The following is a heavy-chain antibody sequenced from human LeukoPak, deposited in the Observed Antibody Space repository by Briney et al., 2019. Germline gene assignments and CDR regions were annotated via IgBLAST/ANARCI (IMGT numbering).Heavy chain of an antibody. D-gene: IGHD2-2*01. J-gene: IGHJ5*02. CDR1: GGSISSYY. V-gene: IGHV4-59*08. CDR2: IYYSGST. CDR3: ARLASSTSLLYWFDP. Sequence: SETLSLTCTISGGSISSYYWSWIRQPPGKGLEWIGYIYYSGSTNYNPSLKSRVTISVDTSKNQFSLKLSSVTAADTAVYYCARLASSTSLLYWFDPWGQGTLVTVSS.